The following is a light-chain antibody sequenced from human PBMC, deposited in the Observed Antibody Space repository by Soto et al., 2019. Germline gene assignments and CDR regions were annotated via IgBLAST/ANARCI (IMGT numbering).Light chain of an antibody. CDR3: QQYDNVPLT. Sequence: DIQMTQSPSSLSASVGDRVTITCQASQDITNDLNWYQQKPGNAPKVLIYEASNLKTGVPSRFSGSGYGTDFTFTISSLQPEDIATYFCQQYDNVPLTFGGGTKVEIK. J-gene: IGKJ4*01. CDR1: QDITND. CDR2: EAS. V-gene: IGKV1-33*01.